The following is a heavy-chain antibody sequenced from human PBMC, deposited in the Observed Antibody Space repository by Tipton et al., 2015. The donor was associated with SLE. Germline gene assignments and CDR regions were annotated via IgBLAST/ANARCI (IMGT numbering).Heavy chain of an antibody. CDR3: ARGDLELDCFDS. J-gene: IGHJ4*02. CDR1: GHSFASYW. V-gene: IGHV5-51*03. D-gene: IGHD1-7*01. CDR2: IHPGDSDT. Sequence: QLVQSGAEVKKPGESLKISCKGSGHSFASYWIGWVRQMPGKGLEWMGIIHPGDSDTRYSPSFQGQVTMSADRSISTAYLQWSSLKASDTAIYYCARGDLELDCFDSWGQGALVTVSS.